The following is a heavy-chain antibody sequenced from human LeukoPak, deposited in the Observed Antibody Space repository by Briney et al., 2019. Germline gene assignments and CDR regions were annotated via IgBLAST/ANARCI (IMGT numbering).Heavy chain of an antibody. CDR1: GFTFSSYE. CDR3: ARSLGSSYRFDY. V-gene: IGHV3-21*01. D-gene: IGHD6-6*01. J-gene: IGHJ4*02. CDR2: ISSSSSYI. Sequence: GGSLRLSCAASGFTFSSYEMNWVRQAPGKGLEWVSSISSSSSYIYYADSVKGRFTISRDNAKNSLYLQMNSLRAEDTAVYYCARSLGSSYRFDYWGQGTLVTVSS.